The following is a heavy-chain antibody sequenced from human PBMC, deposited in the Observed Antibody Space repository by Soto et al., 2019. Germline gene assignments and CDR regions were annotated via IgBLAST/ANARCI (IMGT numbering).Heavy chain of an antibody. D-gene: IGHD5-12*01. V-gene: IGHV3-30*18. CDR1: GFTFSSYG. CDR2: ISYDGSNK. Sequence: QVQLVESGGGVVQPGRSLRLSCAASGFTFSSYGMHWVRQAPGKGLEWVAVISYDGSNKYYADSVKGRFTISRDNSKNTLYLQMNSLRAEDTAVYYCAKDRLSKYLIEAFDYWGQGTLVTVSS. J-gene: IGHJ4*02. CDR3: AKDRLSKYLIEAFDY.